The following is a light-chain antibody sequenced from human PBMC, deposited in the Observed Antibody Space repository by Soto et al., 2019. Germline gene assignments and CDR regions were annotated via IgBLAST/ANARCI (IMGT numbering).Light chain of an antibody. Sequence: DIQMTQLPSSMSASVGDRVTITCRASQGISRWLAWYHQKPGKAPKLLIYEASSLQSGVPSRISGSGSGTDFTLTISSLQPEDFATYYCQQANSFPITFGQGTRLEIK. CDR3: QQANSFPIT. CDR2: EAS. V-gene: IGKV1-12*01. CDR1: QGISRW. J-gene: IGKJ5*01.